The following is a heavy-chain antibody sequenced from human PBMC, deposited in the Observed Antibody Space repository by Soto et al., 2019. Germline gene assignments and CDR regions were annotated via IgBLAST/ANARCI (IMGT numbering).Heavy chain of an antibody. Sequence: QVQLVQAGAEVKKPGSSVKVSCTASGGTFSSYAISWVRQAPGPGLEGMGGIIPIFGTANYAQKFQGRGTITADESTSTAYMELSSLRSEDTAVYYCARGKPMTTVVNDNFDYWGQGTLVTVSS. CDR2: IIPIFGTA. V-gene: IGHV1-69*12. D-gene: IGHD4-17*01. CDR3: ARGKPMTTVVNDNFDY. J-gene: IGHJ4*02. CDR1: GGTFSSYA.